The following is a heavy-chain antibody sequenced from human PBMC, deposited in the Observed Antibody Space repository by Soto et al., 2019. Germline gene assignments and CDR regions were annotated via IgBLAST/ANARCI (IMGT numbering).Heavy chain of an antibody. CDR2: IFHDSNTI. J-gene: IGHJ6*02. V-gene: IGHV3-9*01. D-gene: IGHD3-10*01. Sequence: EVQLVESGGGLIQPGGSLRLSCAASGFSFGGHVMHWVRQRPGKGLEWVSGIFHDSNTIGYADSVKGRFAVSRDNARNTLYLQMNSLTVDDTAFYYCGTDLSAGGLDVWGQGTSGSGS. CDR3: GTDLSAGGLDV. CDR1: GFSFGGHV.